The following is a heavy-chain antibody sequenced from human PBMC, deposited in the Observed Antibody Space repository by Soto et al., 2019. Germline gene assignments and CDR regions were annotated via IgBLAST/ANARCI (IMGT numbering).Heavy chain of an antibody. CDR3: ATTNLDV. CDR1: GFTFSSYT. D-gene: IGHD5-12*01. J-gene: IGHJ6*02. CDR2: ISSSSSYK. V-gene: IGHV3-21*01. Sequence: EVQLVESGGGLVKPGGSLRLSCVASGFTFSSYTLNWARQAPGKGLEWVSAISSSSSYKYYADSVKGRFIISRDNAQNSLYLQMISRRAEDTAVYYCATTNLDVWGQGTTVTVSS.